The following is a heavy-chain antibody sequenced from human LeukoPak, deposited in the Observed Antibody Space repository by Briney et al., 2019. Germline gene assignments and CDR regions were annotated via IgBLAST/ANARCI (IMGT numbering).Heavy chain of an antibody. CDR2: IKQDGSEK. CDR3: ASEIYDSSGPWAFDI. J-gene: IGHJ3*02. Sequence: GGSLRLSCTVSGFTVSSNSMSWVRQAPGKGLEWVANIKQDGSEKYYVDSMKGRFTISRDNAKNSLYLQMNSLRAEDTAVYYCASEIYDSSGPWAFDIWGQGTMVTVSS. D-gene: IGHD3-22*01. V-gene: IGHV3-7*01. CDR1: GFTVSSNS.